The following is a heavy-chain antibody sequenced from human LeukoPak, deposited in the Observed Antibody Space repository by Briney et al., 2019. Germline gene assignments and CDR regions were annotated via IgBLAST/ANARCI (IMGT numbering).Heavy chain of an antibody. V-gene: IGHV4-59*08. Sequence: SETLSLTCTVSGGSISSYYWSWIRQPPGKGLEWIGYMYYSGSTNYNPSLKSRVTISVDMSKNQFSLKLSSVTAADTAVYYCARSSGWSTNYYYYMDVWGKGTTVTISS. D-gene: IGHD6-19*01. CDR2: MYYSGST. CDR1: GGSISSYY. J-gene: IGHJ6*03. CDR3: ARSSGWSTNYYYYMDV.